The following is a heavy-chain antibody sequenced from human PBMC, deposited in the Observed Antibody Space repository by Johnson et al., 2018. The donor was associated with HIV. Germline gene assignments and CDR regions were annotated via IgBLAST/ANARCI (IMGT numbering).Heavy chain of an antibody. D-gene: IGHD3-3*01. V-gene: IGHV3-66*01. CDR1: GFTVSSNY. CDR2: LFSGGST. J-gene: IGHJ3*02. Sequence: VQLMESGGGVVQPGRSLRLSCAASGFTVSSNYMSWVRQAPGKGLEWVSVLFSGGSTYYADSVRGRITISRDTSKNTLYLQMNSLRADDTAVYYCARVQVRDHWSGSGAFDIWGRGTMVTVSS. CDR3: ARVQVRDHWSGSGAFDI.